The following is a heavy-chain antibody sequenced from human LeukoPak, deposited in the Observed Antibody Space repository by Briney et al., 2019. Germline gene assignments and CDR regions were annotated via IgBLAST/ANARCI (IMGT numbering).Heavy chain of an antibody. CDR1: EFIFSNYG. V-gene: IGHV3-48*01. Sequence: GGSLRLSCAASEFIFSNYGMNWVRQAQGKGLEWVSYISSNSRTINYADSVRGRSTISRDNAKNSLYLQMNSLRVEDTAVYYCARGGYSRPDYWGQGTLVTVSS. CDR2: ISSNSRTI. D-gene: IGHD4-11*01. CDR3: ARGGYSRPDY. J-gene: IGHJ4*02.